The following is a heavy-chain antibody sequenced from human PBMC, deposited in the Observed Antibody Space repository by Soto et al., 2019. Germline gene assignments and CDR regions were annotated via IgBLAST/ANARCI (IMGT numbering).Heavy chain of an antibody. CDR3: ATRITVFGLLIPPFDP. CDR2: INHTGGT. D-gene: IGHD3-3*01. Sequence: SETLSLTCAVYGGSVNGYYWNWMRQPPGKGLEWIGEINHTGGTHYNPSLKSRVTMSVDTSKNQFSLRLSSVTAADTAIYYCATRITVFGLLIPPFDPWGQGTQVTVSS. V-gene: IGHV4-34*01. CDR1: GGSVNGYY. J-gene: IGHJ5*02.